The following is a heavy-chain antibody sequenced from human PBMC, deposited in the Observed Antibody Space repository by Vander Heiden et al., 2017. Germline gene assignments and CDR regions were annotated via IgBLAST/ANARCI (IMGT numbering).Heavy chain of an antibody. CDR3: ARRTGYFDL. CDR1: GGSISSSSYH. V-gene: IGHV4-39*01. CDR2: IYYTGTT. Sequence: QLQLQESGPGLVKPSATLSLPCTVPGGSISSSSYHWGWIRQPPGKGLEWIGGIYYTGTTYYNPSLKSRVTISLDTSKNQFSLRLSSVTAADTAVYYCARRTGYFDLLGRGTLVTVSS. J-gene: IGHJ2*01. D-gene: IGHD1-1*01.